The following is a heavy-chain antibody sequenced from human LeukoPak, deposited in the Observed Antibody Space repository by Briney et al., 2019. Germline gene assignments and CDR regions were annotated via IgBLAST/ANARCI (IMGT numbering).Heavy chain of an antibody. V-gene: IGHV4-31*03. D-gene: IGHD2-2*01. CDR1: GGSISSGGYY. CDR2: IYYSGST. Sequence: SETLSLTCTVSGGSISSGGYYWSWIRQHPGKGLEWIGYIYYSGSTYYNPSLKGRVTISVDTSKNQFSLKLSSVTAADTAVYYCARAHRYCSSTSCQYYFDYWGQGTLVTVSS. CDR3: ARAHRYCSSTSCQYYFDY. J-gene: IGHJ4*02.